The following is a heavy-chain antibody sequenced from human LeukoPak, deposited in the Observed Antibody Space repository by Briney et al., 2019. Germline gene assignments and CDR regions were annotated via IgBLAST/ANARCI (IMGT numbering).Heavy chain of an antibody. CDR2: INPNSGGT. J-gene: IGHJ5*02. CDR1: GYTFTGYY. D-gene: IGHD6-19*01. CDR3: ARDPGYSSDWYPNWFDP. Sequence: ASVKVSCKASGYTFTGYYMHWVRQAPGQGLEWMGWINPNSGGTNYAQKFQGRVTMTRDTSISTAYMGLSRLRSDDTAVYYCARDPGYSSDWYPNWFDPWGQGTLVTVSS. V-gene: IGHV1-2*02.